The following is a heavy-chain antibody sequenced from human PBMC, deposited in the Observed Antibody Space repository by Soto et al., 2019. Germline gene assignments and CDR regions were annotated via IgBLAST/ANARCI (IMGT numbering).Heavy chain of an antibody. V-gene: IGHV3-7*03. J-gene: IGHJ6*02. CDR2: IKHDGSEQ. CDR3: ASVPGSPGYHGLDA. Sequence: EVQLVESGGGLVQPGGSLTLSCAASGLTFSKYWMTWVRQAPGKGLEWVANIKHDGSEQYYVDSVKGRFTISRDNAKNSLYLQMDDLRAEDTAVYYCASVPGSPGYHGLDAWGRGTTVTVSS. CDR1: GLTFSKYW. D-gene: IGHD5-12*01.